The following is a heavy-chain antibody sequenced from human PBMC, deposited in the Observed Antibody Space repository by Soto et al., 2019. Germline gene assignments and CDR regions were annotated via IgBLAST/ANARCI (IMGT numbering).Heavy chain of an antibody. CDR1: GDSISSHY. V-gene: IGHV4-4*07. D-gene: IGHD6-6*01. CDR3: ARDARGSSPWYFDL. CDR2: IHTSGSS. Sequence: SETLSLTCSVFGDSISSHYWSWIRQPAGKGLEWIGRIHTSGSSSHNPSLKGRVTMSTDTSNDQMSLLLKSVTAADTAVYYCARDARGSSPWYFDLWGRGTLVTVS. J-gene: IGHJ2*01.